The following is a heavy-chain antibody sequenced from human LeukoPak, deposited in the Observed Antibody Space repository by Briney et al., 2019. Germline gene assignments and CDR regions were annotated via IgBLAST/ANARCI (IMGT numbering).Heavy chain of an antibody. CDR1: GGTFSSYA. D-gene: IGHD2-2*03. Sequence: SVKVSCKASGGTFSSYAIHWVRQAPGQGLEWMGGIIRIFSTTNYAQKFQGRVTISADESTSTAYMELSSLRSEDTAVYYCASGYCSTTSCYVNPYFDYWGQGTLVTVSS. CDR2: IIRIFSTT. CDR3: ASGYCSTTSCYVNPYFDY. V-gene: IGHV1-69*13. J-gene: IGHJ4*02.